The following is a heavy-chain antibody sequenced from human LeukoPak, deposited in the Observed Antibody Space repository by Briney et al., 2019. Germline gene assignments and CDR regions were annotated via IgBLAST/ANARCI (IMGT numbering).Heavy chain of an antibody. Sequence: GASVKVSCKASGYTFTSYAMHRVRQAPGQRLEWMGWIKAGNGNTKYSQKFQGRVTITRDTSASTAYMELSSLRSEDTAVYYCARDYGMGDSSGYYYLYFDYWGQGTLVTVSS. D-gene: IGHD3-22*01. CDR3: ARDYGMGDSSGYYYLYFDY. V-gene: IGHV1-3*01. CDR2: IKAGNGNT. CDR1: GYTFTSYA. J-gene: IGHJ4*02.